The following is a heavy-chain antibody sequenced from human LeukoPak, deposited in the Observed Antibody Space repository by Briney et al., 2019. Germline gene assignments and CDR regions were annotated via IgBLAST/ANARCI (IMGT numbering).Heavy chain of an antibody. CDR1: GGTFSSYA. J-gene: IGHJ6*03. CDR3: ARGRITIFGVVLCYYYMDV. D-gene: IGHD3-3*01. Sequence: SVKVSCKASGGTFSSYAISWVRQAPGQGLEWMGGIIPIFGTANYAQKFQGRVTITTDESTSTAYMELSSLRSEGTAVYYCARGRITIFGVVLCYYYMDVWGKGTTVTVSS. V-gene: IGHV1-69*05. CDR2: IIPIFGTA.